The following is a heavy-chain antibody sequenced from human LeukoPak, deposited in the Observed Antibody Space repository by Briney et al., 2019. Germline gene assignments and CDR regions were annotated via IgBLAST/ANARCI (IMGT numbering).Heavy chain of an antibody. D-gene: IGHD6-19*01. Sequence: GASVTVSCKASGGTFSSYAISWVRQAPGQGLEWMGRIIPILGIANYAQKFQGRVTITADKSTSTAYMELSSLRSEDTAVYYCARAAAVAGTAAYYYYGMDVWGQGTTVTVSS. CDR1: GGTFSSYA. V-gene: IGHV1-69*04. CDR3: ARAAAVAGTAAYYYYGMDV. CDR2: IIPILGIA. J-gene: IGHJ6*02.